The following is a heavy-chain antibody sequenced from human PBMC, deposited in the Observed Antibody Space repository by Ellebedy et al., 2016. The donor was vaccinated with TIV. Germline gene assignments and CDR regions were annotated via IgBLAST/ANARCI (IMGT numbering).Heavy chain of an antibody. V-gene: IGHV3-53*01. J-gene: IGHJ5*02. D-gene: IGHD1-26*01. CDR1: EFTVSSNY. Sequence: PGGSLRLSCAASEFTVSSNYMSWVRQAPGKGLEWVSVIYSGGTTHYADSVKGRFTISRDNAENSLYLQMNNLRTEDTAIYYCATLGLVGALGDWFDPWGQGTLVTVSS. CDR2: IYSGGTT. CDR3: ATLGLVGALGDWFDP.